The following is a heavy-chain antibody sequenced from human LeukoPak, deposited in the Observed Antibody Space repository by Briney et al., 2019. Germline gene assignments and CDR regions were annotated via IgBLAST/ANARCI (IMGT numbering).Heavy chain of an antibody. Sequence: GGSLRLSCAASGFSFTFYSMNWVRQAPGKGLEWVSSISGSGGSTYYADSVKGRFTISRDNSKNTLYLQMNSLRAEDTAVYYCAKPSSGWFFDYWGQGALVTVSS. CDR2: ISGSGGST. D-gene: IGHD6-19*01. CDR3: AKPSSGWFFDY. J-gene: IGHJ4*02. CDR1: GFSFTFYS. V-gene: IGHV3-23*01.